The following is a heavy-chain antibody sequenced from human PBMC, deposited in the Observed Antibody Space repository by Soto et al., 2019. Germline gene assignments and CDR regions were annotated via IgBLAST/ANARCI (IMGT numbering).Heavy chain of an antibody. CDR1: GFTFGDYA. J-gene: IGHJ4*02. D-gene: IGHD3-3*01. CDR3: TRGYYDFRSGPKGLFDY. Sequence: GGSLRLSXTASGFTFGDYAMSWFRQAPGKGLEWVGFIRSKAYGGTTEYAASVKGRFTISRDDSKSIAYLQMNSLKTEDTAVYYCTRGYYDFRSGPKGLFDYWGQGTLVTVSS. V-gene: IGHV3-49*03. CDR2: IRSKAYGGTT.